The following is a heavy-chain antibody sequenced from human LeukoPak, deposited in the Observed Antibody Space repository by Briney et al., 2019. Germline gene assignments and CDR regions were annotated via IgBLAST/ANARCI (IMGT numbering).Heavy chain of an antibody. J-gene: IGHJ4*02. V-gene: IGHV4-30-2*01. CDR1: GGSISSGGYS. CDR3: ARGSYNPLRTPLFDY. D-gene: IGHD1-14*01. CDR2: IYHSGST. Sequence: SETLSLTCAVSGGSISSGGYSWIRLRQPPGKGLEWIGYIYHSGSTYYNPSLKSRVTISVDRSKNQFSLKLSSVTAADTAVYYCARGSYNPLRTPLFDYWGQGTLVTVSS.